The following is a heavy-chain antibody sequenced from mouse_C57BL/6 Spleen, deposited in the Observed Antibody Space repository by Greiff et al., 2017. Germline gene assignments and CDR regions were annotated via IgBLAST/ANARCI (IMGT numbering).Heavy chain of an antibody. Sequence: EVQVVESGGGLVKPGGSLKLSCAASGFTFSSYTMSWVRQTPEKRLEWVATISGGGGNTYYPDSVKGRFTISRDNAKNTLYLQMSSLRSEDTALYYCASYYGNYGWYFDVWGTGTTVTVSS. CDR2: ISGGGGNT. CDR1: GFTFSSYT. D-gene: IGHD2-10*01. CDR3: ASYYGNYGWYFDV. J-gene: IGHJ1*03. V-gene: IGHV5-9*01.